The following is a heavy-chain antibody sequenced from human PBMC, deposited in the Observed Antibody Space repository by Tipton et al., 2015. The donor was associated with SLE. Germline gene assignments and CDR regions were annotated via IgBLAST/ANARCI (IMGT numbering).Heavy chain of an antibody. V-gene: IGHV4-39*07. CDR1: GSPTSNSFYF. CDR3: ARLPEYYFDA. J-gene: IGHJ4*02. Sequence: TLSLTCTVSGSPTSNSFYFCGWIRQPPGQGLEWIGHVYYTGDTYYNPSLRSRVTISLDTSKNQISLNLNSVTAADTAMYYCARLPEYYFDAWGQGTLVTVSS. CDR2: VYYTGDT.